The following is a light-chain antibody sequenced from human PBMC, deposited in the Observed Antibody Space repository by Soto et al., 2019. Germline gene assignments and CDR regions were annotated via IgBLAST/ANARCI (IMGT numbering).Light chain of an antibody. J-gene: IGLJ2*01. Sequence: QSVLTQPPSASGSPGQSVTISCTGTSGDVGGYNYVSWYQQHPGKAPKLMIYEVSKRPSGVPDRFSGSKSGNTASLAVSVLQAEDEADYYCSSYAGSNNYVVFGGGTKLTVL. CDR3: SSYAGSNNYVV. CDR1: SGDVGGYNY. V-gene: IGLV2-8*01. CDR2: EVS.